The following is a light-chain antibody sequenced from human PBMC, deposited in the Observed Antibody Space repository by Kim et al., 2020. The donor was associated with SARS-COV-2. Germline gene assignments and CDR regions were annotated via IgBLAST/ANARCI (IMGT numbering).Light chain of an antibody. CDR3: QAWDSSTVV. CDR2: QDD. Sequence: SYELTQPPSVSVSPGQTASITCPGDELGDKYTCWYQQKPGQSPVLVIYQDDKRPSGIPERFSGSNSGNAATLTISGTQAMDEADYYCQAWDSSTVVFGTGTKVTVL. J-gene: IGLJ1*01. V-gene: IGLV3-1*01. CDR1: ELGDKY.